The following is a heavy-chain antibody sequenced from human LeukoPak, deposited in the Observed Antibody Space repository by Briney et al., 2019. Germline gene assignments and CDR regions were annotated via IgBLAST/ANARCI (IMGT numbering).Heavy chain of an antibody. CDR3: ARDQEMATIGNYYMDV. V-gene: IGHV3-21*01. Sequence: GGSLRLSCAASGFTFSSYSMNWVRQAPGKGLEWVSSISSSSSYIYYADSVKGRFTISRDNAKNSLYLQMNSLRAEDTAVYYRARDQEMATIGNYYMDVWGKGTTVTVSS. J-gene: IGHJ6*03. D-gene: IGHD5-24*01. CDR1: GFTFSSYS. CDR2: ISSSSSYI.